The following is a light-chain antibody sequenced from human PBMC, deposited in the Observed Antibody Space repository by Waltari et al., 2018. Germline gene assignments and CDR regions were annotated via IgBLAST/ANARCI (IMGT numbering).Light chain of an antibody. J-gene: IGKJ1*01. CDR3: QHYLRLPVT. V-gene: IGKV3-20*01. CDR1: QSVNRA. Sequence: EIVLTQSPDPLSVSPGERAPLSCKASQSVNRALAWYQQKPGQAPRLLIYGIFDRAAGTPDRFSGSGSGTDFSLTISRLEPEDFAVYYCQHYLRLPVTFGQGTRVEVK. CDR2: GIF.